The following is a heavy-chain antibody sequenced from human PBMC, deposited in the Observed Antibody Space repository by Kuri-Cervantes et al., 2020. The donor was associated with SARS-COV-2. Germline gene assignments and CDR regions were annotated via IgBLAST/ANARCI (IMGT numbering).Heavy chain of an antibody. Sequence: SETLSLTCTVSNYSISSGYYWGWIRQPPGKGLEWIGSIYHSGSTYYNPSLKSRVTISVDTSKNQFSLKLSSVTAADTAVYYCARGPAHDFWSGYRFDYWGQGTLVTVSS. J-gene: IGHJ4*02. V-gene: IGHV4-38-2*02. D-gene: IGHD3-3*01. CDR2: IYHSGST. CDR3: ARGPAHDFWSGYRFDY. CDR1: NYSISSGYY.